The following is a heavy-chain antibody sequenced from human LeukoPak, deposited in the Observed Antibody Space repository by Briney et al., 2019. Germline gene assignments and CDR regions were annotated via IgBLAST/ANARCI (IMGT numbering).Heavy chain of an antibody. Sequence: SETLSLTCTVSGGSLSGDYWSWIRQAPGKGLEWIGYVYDTGNTNYNPSLKSRVAISVDTSKKQFSLKLRSVSAADTAVYYCAREEVVGPTTVYESWGQGILVTVSS. V-gene: IGHV4-59*01. CDR1: GGSLSGDY. CDR3: AREEVVGPTTVYES. J-gene: IGHJ4*02. D-gene: IGHD1-26*01. CDR2: VYDTGNT.